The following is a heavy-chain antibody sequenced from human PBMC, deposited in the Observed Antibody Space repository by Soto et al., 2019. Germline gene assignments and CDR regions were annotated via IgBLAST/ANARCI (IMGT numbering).Heavy chain of an antibody. CDR2: IYFTGST. Sequence: SETLSLTCTVSGGSISSYYWSWIRQPPGKGLEWIGYIYFTGSTNYNPSLKSRVTISVDTSKNQFSLKLSSVTAADTAVYYCARGVEDYYDSSGYYQPAFDYWGQGTLVTVSS. CDR3: ARGVEDYYDSSGYYQPAFDY. D-gene: IGHD3-22*01. V-gene: IGHV4-59*12. J-gene: IGHJ4*02. CDR1: GGSISSYY.